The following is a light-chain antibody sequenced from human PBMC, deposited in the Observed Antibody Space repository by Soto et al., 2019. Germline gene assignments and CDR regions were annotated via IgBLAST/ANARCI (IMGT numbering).Light chain of an antibody. Sequence: QSALTQPPSVSGSPGQSVTISCTGTSNDVGRYDYVSWYQQHPDKAPELLIYDVTIRPSGVPDRFSGSKSGNTASLTISGLQADDEADYYCCSYIGTYSYVFGTGTKVTVL. V-gene: IGLV2-11*01. CDR2: DVT. CDR3: CSYIGTYSYV. CDR1: SNDVGRYDY. J-gene: IGLJ1*01.